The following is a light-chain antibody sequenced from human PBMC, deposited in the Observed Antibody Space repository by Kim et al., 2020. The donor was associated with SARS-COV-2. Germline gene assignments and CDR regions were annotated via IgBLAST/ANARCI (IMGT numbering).Light chain of an antibody. CDR2: RNN. V-gene: IGLV1-47*01. CDR3: AAWDDSLSGSHVV. CDR1: SSNIGSNY. J-gene: IGLJ2*01. Sequence: QPVLTQPPSASGTPGQRVTISCSGSSSNIGSNYVYWYQQLPGTAPKLLIYRNNQRHSGVPDRFSGSKSGTSASLAISGLRSEDEADYYCAAWDDSLSGSHVVFGGGTQLTVL.